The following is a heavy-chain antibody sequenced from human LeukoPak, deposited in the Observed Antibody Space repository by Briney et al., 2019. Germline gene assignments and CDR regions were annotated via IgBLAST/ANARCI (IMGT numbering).Heavy chain of an antibody. CDR3: ATTYSYTSGGYDY. D-gene: IGHD5-18*01. Sequence: PSETLSLTCTVSGGSISGSSYHWGWIRQSPGKGLEGIGSINYSGTTYYNPSLKSRVTISVDTSKNQFSLKVSSVTAADTAVYYCATTYSYTSGGYDYWGQGTLVTVSS. J-gene: IGHJ4*02. CDR2: INYSGTT. V-gene: IGHV4-39*01. CDR1: GGSISGSSYH.